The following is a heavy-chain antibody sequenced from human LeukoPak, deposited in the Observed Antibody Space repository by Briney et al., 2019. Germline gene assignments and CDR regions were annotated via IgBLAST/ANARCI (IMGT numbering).Heavy chain of an antibody. CDR1: GFTFSYYA. Sequence: GGSLRLSCSASGFTFSYYAMHWVRQAPGKGLEYVSGITSNGGSTYYADSLKGRFTISRDNSKNTLYLQMGSLRAEDTAVYYCARESYYYDSSGYYPPYYYYGMDVWGQGTTVTVSS. V-gene: IGHV3-64D*09. CDR3: ARESYYYDSSGYYPPYYYYGMDV. D-gene: IGHD3-22*01. CDR2: ITSNGGST. J-gene: IGHJ6*02.